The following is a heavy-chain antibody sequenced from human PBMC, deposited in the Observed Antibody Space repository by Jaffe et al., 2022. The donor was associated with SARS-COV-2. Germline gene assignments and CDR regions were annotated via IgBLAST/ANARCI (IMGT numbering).Heavy chain of an antibody. CDR1: GGSISSGGYY. Sequence: QVQLQESGPGLVKPSQTLSLTCTVSGGSISSGGYYWSWIRQHPGKGLEWIGYIYYSGSTYYNPSLKSRVTISVDTSKNQFSLKLSSVTAADTAVYYCAREFGSRAVAGYCFDPWGQGTLVTVSS. D-gene: IGHD6-19*01. V-gene: IGHV4-31*03. CDR3: AREFGSRAVAGYCFDP. J-gene: IGHJ5*02. CDR2: IYYSGST.